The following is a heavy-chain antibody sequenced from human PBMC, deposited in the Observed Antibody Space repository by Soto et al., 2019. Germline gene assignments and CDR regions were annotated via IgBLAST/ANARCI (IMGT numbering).Heavy chain of an antibody. J-gene: IGHJ5*02. CDR1: GFTFSSYA. Sequence: GGSLRLSCAASGFTFSSYAMSWIRQAPGKGLEWVSAISGSGGSTYYADSVKGRFTISRDNSKNTLYLQMNSLRAEDTAVYYCAKDAYDFCSGYPPLAWFDPWGQGTLVTVSS. V-gene: IGHV3-23*01. D-gene: IGHD3-3*01. CDR3: AKDAYDFCSGYPPLAWFDP. CDR2: ISGSGGST.